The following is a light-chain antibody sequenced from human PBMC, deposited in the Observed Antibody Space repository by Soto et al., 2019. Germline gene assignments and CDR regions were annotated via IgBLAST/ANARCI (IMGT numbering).Light chain of an antibody. Sequence: EIVMTQSPATLSVSQGERATLSCRVSQTVSSNLAWYQQKPGQAPRLLIYYASTRAAGIPARFSGSGSGTGVTLTISNLQAEDVAVYYCQQYYSTPRTFGQGTKVDIK. CDR2: YAS. CDR1: QTVSSN. V-gene: IGKV3-15*01. J-gene: IGKJ1*01. CDR3: QQYYSTPRT.